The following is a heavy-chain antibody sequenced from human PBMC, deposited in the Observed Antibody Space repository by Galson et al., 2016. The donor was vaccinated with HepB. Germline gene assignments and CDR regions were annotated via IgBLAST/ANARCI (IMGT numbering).Heavy chain of an antibody. J-gene: IGHJ4*02. CDR1: GFSVNTGGVG. Sequence: PALVKPTQTLTLTCTVSGFSVNTGGVGVGWIRQPPGKALEWLALIYRDDDKRYSPSLKSRLIITKDTPKNQVVLTMTNMGPVDTATYYCAHTYDDSSPFFGYWGQGTVVTVSS. CDR2: IYRDDDK. V-gene: IGHV2-5*02. D-gene: IGHD3-22*01. CDR3: AHTYDDSSPFFGY.